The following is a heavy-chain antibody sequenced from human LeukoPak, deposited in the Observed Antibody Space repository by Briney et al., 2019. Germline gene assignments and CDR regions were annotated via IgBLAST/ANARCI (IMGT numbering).Heavy chain of an antibody. V-gene: IGHV1-8*02. J-gene: IGHJ4*02. CDR1: GYTFTDYY. Sequence: ASVKVSCKASGYTFTDYYMHWVRQAPGQGLEWMGWMNPNSGNTGYAQKFQGRVTMTRNTSISTAYMELSSLRSEDTAVYYCARVSRRQEIGRWGQGTLVTVSS. CDR2: MNPNSGNT. D-gene: IGHD3-3*02. CDR3: ARVSRRQEIGR.